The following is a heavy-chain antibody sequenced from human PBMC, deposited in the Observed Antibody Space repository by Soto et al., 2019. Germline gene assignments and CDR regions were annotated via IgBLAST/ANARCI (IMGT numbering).Heavy chain of an antibody. Sequence: PGGSLRLSCAASGFIFNSYEMNWVRQAPGKGLEWVSYISSSGDIRYYADSVKGRFTISRDNAKKSLYLQMNSLRAEDTAVYFCPRANGMDVWGQGTTVTVSS. V-gene: IGHV3-48*03. CDR3: PRANGMDV. J-gene: IGHJ6*02. CDR1: GFIFNSYE. CDR2: ISSSGDIR.